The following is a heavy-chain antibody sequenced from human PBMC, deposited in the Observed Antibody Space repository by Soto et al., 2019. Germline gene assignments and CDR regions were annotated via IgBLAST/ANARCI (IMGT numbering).Heavy chain of an antibody. CDR1: GGSVSSGSYY. V-gene: IGHV4-61*01. J-gene: IGHJ6*03. CDR2: IYHSGST. D-gene: IGHD1-7*01. Sequence: SETLSLTCTVSGGSVSSGSYYWSWIRQPPGKGLEWIGYIYHSGSTNYNPSLKSRVTISVDTSKNQFSLKLSSVTAADTAVYYCARENIGVDWNYRYYYMDVWGKGTTVTVSS. CDR3: ARENIGVDWNYRYYYMDV.